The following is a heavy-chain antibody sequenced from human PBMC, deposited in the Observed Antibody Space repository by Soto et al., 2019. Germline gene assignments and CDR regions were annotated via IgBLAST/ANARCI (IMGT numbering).Heavy chain of an antibody. D-gene: IGHD6-6*01. CDR3: ARDIRIEARLPTQFDY. CDR1: GFTFSSYG. V-gene: IGHV3-7*03. CDR2: IKQDGSEK. J-gene: IGHJ4*02. Sequence: PGGSLRLSCAASGFTFSSYGMHWVRQAPGKGLEWVANIKQDGSEKYYVDSVKGRFTISRDNAKNSLYLQMNSLRAEDTAVYYCARDIRIEARLPTQFDYWGQGTLVTVSS.